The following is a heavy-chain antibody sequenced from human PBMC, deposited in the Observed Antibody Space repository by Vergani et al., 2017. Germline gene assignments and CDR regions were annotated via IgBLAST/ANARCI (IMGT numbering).Heavy chain of an antibody. J-gene: IGHJ2*01. Sequence: QVRLEESGPGLVKPSETLSLTCSVSGYSIGSGFYWAWIRLSPGEGLKWFTSIHNRGKTYHNPSLKSRVSVSLDTSKNSFSLNLTSVTATDTAVYYCARSQGDYWYFDLWGPGSLVTVSS. V-gene: IGHV4-38-2*01. D-gene: IGHD3-16*01. CDR3: ARSQGDYWYFDL. CDR2: IHNRGKT. CDR1: GYSIGSGFY.